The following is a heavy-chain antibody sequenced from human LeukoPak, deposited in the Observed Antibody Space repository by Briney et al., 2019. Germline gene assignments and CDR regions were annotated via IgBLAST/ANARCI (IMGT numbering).Heavy chain of an antibody. D-gene: IGHD3-3*01. J-gene: IGHJ6*02. CDR2: ISAYNGNT. CDR3: AREFYDFWSGYYYGMDV. V-gene: IGHV1-18*01. Sequence: ASVKVSCKASGYTFTSYGISWVRQAPGQGLEWMGWISAYNGNTKYSQKFQGRVTITRDTSASTAYMELSSLRSEDTAVYYCAREFYDFWSGYYYGMDVWGQGTTVTVSS. CDR1: GYTFTSYG.